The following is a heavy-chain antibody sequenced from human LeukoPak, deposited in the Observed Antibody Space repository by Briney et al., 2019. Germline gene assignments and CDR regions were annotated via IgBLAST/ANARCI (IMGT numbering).Heavy chain of an antibody. J-gene: IGHJ5*02. CDR2: IYSSGSA. V-gene: IGHV4-4*07. D-gene: IGHD6-19*01. CDR3: ARDVRYASGWSTPES. Sequence: PSETLSLTCTVSGGSIINHYWSWIRQPAGKGLEWIGRIYSSGSANYSPSLKSRVSMSIDRSNNHFSLNLTSVTAADTALYFCARDVRYASGWSTPESWGQGTLVTVSS. CDR1: GGSIINHY.